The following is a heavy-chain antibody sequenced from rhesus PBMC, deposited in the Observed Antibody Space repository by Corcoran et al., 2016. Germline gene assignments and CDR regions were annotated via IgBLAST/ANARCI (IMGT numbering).Heavy chain of an antibody. CDR3: GRCGAAGLFDY. Sequence: QVQLQESGPGLVKPSETLSLTCAVSGGSFSSYWWSWIRQPPGKGQEWSGEINGNSRSTNYNPSLRSRVPISKDATKNQFSLKLSAVTAADTAVYYCGRCGAAGLFDYWGQGVLVTVSS. D-gene: IGHD6-25*01. V-gene: IGHV4-80*01. CDR2: INGNSRST. CDR1: GGSFSSYW. J-gene: IGHJ4*01.